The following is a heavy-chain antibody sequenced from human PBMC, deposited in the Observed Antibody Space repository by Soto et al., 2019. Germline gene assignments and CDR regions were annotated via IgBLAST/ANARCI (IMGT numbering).Heavy chain of an antibody. J-gene: IGHJ6*02. V-gene: IGHV1-2*04. CDR3: ARVRLGYYYGMDV. CDR2: INADNGNT. CDR1: GYTFTDYF. Sequence: GASVKVSCKASGYTFTDYFMNWMRQAPGQGLEWMGWINADNGNTKYSQKLQGWVTMTRDTSTSTAYMELSRLRSDDTAVYYCARVRLGYYYGMDVWGQGTTVTVSS.